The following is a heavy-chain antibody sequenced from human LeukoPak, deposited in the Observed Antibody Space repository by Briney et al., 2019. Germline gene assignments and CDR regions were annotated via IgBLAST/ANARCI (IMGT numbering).Heavy chain of an antibody. CDR2: IYYTGSA. D-gene: IGHD2-2*01. Sequence: PSETLSLTCTVSGDSLRSYYWTWIRQPPGKGLECVGYIYYTGSANYNPSLKSRVTISVDTSKNQFSLKLTSVTAADTAVYYCARGQPYQPLPVDYWGQGTLVTVSS. CDR3: ARGQPYQPLPVDY. V-gene: IGHV4-59*01. J-gene: IGHJ4*02. CDR1: GDSLRSYY.